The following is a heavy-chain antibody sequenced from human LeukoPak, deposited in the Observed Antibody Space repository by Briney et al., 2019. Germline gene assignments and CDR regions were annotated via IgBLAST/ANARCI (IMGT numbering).Heavy chain of an antibody. J-gene: IGHJ4*02. CDR2: IWYDGSNE. D-gene: IGHD3-10*01. Sequence: GKSLRLSCAASGFTFSSNGMHWVHQAPGKGLEWVAMIWYDGSNEYYADSVKGRFTISRDNSRNTLYLQMNSLGADDTAVYYCARASDKVRGHFDYWGQGTLVTVSS. CDR3: ARASDKVRGHFDY. CDR1: GFTFSSNG. V-gene: IGHV3-33*01.